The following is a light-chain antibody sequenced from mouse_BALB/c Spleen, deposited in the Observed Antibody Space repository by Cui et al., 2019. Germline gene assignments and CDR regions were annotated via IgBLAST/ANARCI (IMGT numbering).Light chain of an antibody. J-gene: IGKJ2*01. CDR3: FQGSGYPLT. CDR2: DTS. V-gene: IGKV4-63*01. CDR1: SSVSY. Sequence: ENVLTQSPAIMSASPGEKVTMTCSASSSVSYMHWYQQKSSTSPKLWIYDTSKLASGVPGRFSGSGSGNSYSLTISSREAEDVATYYCFQGSGYPLTFGGGTKLEIK.